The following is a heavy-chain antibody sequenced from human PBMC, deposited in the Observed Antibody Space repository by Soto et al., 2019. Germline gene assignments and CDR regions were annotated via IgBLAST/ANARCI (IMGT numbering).Heavy chain of an antibody. Sequence: GGSLRLSCAASGFTFSSYAMHWVRQAPGKGLEWVAVISYDGSNKYYADSVKGRFTISRDNSKNTLYLQMNSLRAEETAVYYCARTYSSSWDNWFDPWGQGTLVTVSS. V-gene: IGHV3-30-3*01. CDR3: ARTYSSSWDNWFDP. CDR2: ISYDGSNK. J-gene: IGHJ5*02. D-gene: IGHD6-13*01. CDR1: GFTFSSYA.